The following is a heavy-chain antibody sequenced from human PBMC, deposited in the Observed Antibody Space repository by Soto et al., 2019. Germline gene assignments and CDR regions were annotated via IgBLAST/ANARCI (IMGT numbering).Heavy chain of an antibody. Sequence: PSETLSLTCTVSGGSVSSGYNYWSWIRQSPGKGLEWIGYISGSGSTGYNPSLKNRLTMSVDRSKNQFTLRLTSVTAADTAVYFRATESGSTYGYFDYWGQGTQVTVSS. CDR2: ISGSGST. D-gene: IGHD5-18*01. CDR1: GGSVSSGYNY. J-gene: IGHJ4*02. V-gene: IGHV4-30-4*01. CDR3: ATESGSTYGYFDY.